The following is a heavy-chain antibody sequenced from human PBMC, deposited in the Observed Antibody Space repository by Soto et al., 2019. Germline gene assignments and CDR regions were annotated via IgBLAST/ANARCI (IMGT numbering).Heavy chain of an antibody. CDR3: AKSSTYYDTPY. J-gene: IGHJ4*02. CDR2: ISGSGGST. V-gene: IGHV3-23*01. D-gene: IGHD3-9*01. CDR1: GFTFSSYA. Sequence: GGSLRLSCAASGFTFSSYAMSWVRQAPGKGLEWVSVISGSGGSTYYADSVKGRFTISRDNSKNTLYLQMNSLRAEDTAVYYCAKSSTYYDTPYWGQGTLVTVSS.